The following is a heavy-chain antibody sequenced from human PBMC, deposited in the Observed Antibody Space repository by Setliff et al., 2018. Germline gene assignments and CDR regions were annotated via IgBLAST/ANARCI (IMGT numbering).Heavy chain of an antibody. V-gene: IGHV4-34*01. CDR3: ARVLVLGYNWFDP. D-gene: IGHD3-10*01. CDR2: ISHSGNT. CDR1: GESFSGYF. J-gene: IGHJ5*02. Sequence: SETLSLTCAVYGESFSGYFWSWIRQTPEKGLEWIGEISHSGNTNYNPSFKSRVTISIDTSKNQFSLKVNSVTAADTAVYFCARVLVLGYNWFDPWGQGTLVTVSS.